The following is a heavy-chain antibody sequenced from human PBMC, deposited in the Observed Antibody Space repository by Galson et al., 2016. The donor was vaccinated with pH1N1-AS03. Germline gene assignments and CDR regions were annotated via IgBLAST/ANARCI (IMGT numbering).Heavy chain of an antibody. D-gene: IGHD4/OR15-4a*01. Sequence: TLSLTCAVSGDSISNGGYSWSWIRQPPGKGLECIGYIFHSGTTFYTPSLKSRVTMSVDRPSNQFSLRLISVTAADTAVYYCARGPPGASVAYYSGMDVWGPGTMVIVSS. CDR2: IFHSGTT. CDR1: GDSISNGGYS. V-gene: IGHV4-30-2*01. CDR3: ARGPPGASVAYYSGMDV. J-gene: IGHJ6*02.